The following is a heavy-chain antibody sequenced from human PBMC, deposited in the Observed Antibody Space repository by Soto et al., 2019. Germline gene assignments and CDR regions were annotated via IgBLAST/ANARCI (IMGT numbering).Heavy chain of an antibody. J-gene: IGHJ5*02. D-gene: IGHD4-4*01. CDR3: ARHVPQDNSESLWFDP. Sequence: SSETLSLTCTVSGGSISRSAYYWGWIRQPPGKGLEWLGSIYYSGSPYYKPSLKSRVTISVDTSKNQFSLKLSSVTAADTAVYYCARHVPQDNSESLWFDPWGQGTLVTVSS. CDR2: IYYSGSP. V-gene: IGHV4-39*01. CDR1: GGSISRSAYY.